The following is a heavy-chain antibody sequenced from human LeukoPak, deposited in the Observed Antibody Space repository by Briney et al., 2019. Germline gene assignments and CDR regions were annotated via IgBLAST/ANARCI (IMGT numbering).Heavy chain of an antibody. CDR2: IASSGRNT. CDR3: AKDIQLSA. V-gene: IGHV3-23*01. D-gene: IGHD5-24*01. Sequence: GGSLRLSCTASGFTFGDYTVTWVRQAPGKGLEWVSLIASSGRNTYYTDSVRGRFTISRDNSKKTLSLQMNSLRVEDTAIYYCAKDIQLSAWGLGTMVTVSS. J-gene: IGHJ3*01. CDR1: GFTFGDYT.